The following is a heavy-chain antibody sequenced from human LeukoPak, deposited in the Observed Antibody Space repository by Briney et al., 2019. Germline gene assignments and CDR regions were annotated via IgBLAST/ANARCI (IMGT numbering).Heavy chain of an antibody. CDR2: IIPIFGTA. J-gene: IGHJ4*02. CDR1: GGTFSSYA. CDR3: AKEGETYGYGHGQNDY. D-gene: IGHD5-18*01. Sequence: ASVKVSCKASGGTFSSYAISWVRQAPGQGLEWMGGIIPIFGTANYAQKFQGRVTITADESTSTAYMELNSLRAEDTAVYYCAKEGETYGYGHGQNDYWGQGTLVTVSS. V-gene: IGHV1-69*13.